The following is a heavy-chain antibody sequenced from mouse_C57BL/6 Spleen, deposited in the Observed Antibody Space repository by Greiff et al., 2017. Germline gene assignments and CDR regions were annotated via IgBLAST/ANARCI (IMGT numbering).Heavy chain of an antibody. V-gene: IGHV5-4*03. CDR1: GFTFSSYA. J-gene: IGHJ1*03. CDR2: ISDGGSYT. Sequence: EVKLQESGGGLVKPGGSLKLSCAASGFTFSSYAMSWVRQTPEKRLEWVATISDGGSYTYYPDNVKGRFTFSRDYAKNNQYLQMSHLKSEDTSMYYCARGSYYGSSYHWYFDVWGTGTTVTVSS. CDR3: ARGSYYGSSYHWYFDV. D-gene: IGHD1-1*01.